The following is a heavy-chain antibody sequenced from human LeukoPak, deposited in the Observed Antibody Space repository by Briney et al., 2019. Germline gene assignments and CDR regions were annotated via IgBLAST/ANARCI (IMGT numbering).Heavy chain of an antibody. CDR1: GYSITSGYY. J-gene: IGHJ4*02. Sequence: SEALSLTCAVSGYSITSGYYWGWIRQPPGKGLEWIGCIYHSGSTYYNPSLKSRVTISVDTSKNQFHLKLSSVTAADTAVYYCARQRYCSSTSCSLGNYYFDYWGQGTLVTVSS. D-gene: IGHD2-2*01. CDR2: IYHSGST. V-gene: IGHV4-38-2*01. CDR3: ARQRYCSSTSCSLGNYYFDY.